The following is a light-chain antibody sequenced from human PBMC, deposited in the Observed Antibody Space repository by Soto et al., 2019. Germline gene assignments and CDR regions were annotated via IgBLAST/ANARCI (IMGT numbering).Light chain of an antibody. V-gene: IGKV3-20*01. CDR1: QSGSSSPY. Sequence: EIVLTQSPGTLSLSPGERATLSCRASQSGSSSPYLAWYQQKPGQAPRLLIYGASSRATGIPDRFSGSGSWTDFTLTISRLEPEDFAVYYCHQYGRSPSYTFGQGTKLEIK. CDR2: GAS. J-gene: IGKJ2*01. CDR3: HQYGRSPSYT.